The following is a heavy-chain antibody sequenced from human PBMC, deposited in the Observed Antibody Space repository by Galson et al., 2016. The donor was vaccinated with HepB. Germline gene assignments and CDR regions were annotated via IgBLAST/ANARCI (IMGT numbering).Heavy chain of an antibody. CDR2: ICYSGST. V-gene: IGHV4-59*01. CDR3: ATSGEGGWLVY. Sequence: WSWIRQSPGKGLEWVGYICYSGSTKYNPSLKSRVTISVETSKNQFSLILNSVTAADTAVYYCATSGEGGWLVYWGQGTLVIVSS. D-gene: IGHD1-26*01. J-gene: IGHJ4*02.